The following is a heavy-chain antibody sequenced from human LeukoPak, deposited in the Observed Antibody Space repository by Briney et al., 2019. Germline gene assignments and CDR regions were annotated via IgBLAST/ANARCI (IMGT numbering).Heavy chain of an antibody. CDR2: THYSGST. V-gene: IGHV4-59*01. CDR3: ARGSTGAFDI. J-gene: IGHJ3*02. D-gene: IGHD1-1*01. CDR1: GGSITSYY. Sequence: PSGTLSLTCTVSGGSITSYYWSWIRQPPGEGLEWIGYTHYSGSTDYNPSLKSRVTISVDTSNNQFSLKLTSVAAADTAVYYCARGSTGAFDIWGQGTMVTVSS.